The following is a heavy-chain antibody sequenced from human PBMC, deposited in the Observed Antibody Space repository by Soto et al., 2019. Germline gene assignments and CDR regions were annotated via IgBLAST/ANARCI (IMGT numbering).Heavy chain of an antibody. J-gene: IGHJ6*03. CDR1: GFTFSSYW. Sequence: GGSLRLSCAASGFTFSSYWMSWVRQAPGKGLEWVANIKQDGSEKYYVDSVKGRFTISRDNTKNSLYLQMNSLRAEDTAVYYCATQDLYYYYMDVWGKGTTVTVSS. V-gene: IGHV3-7*01. CDR3: ATQDLYYYYMDV. CDR2: IKQDGSEK.